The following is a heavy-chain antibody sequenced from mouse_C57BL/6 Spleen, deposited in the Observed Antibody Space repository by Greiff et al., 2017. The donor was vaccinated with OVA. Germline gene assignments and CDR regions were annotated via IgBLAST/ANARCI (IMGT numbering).Heavy chain of an antibody. CDR3: ARSLFPAYYFEY. J-gene: IGHJ2*01. Sequence: QVQLQQPGAELVKPGASVKLSCKASGYTFTSYWMQWVKQRPGQGLEWIGEIDPSDSYTNYNQKFKGKATLTVDTSSSTTYMQLSSLTSGDSAVYDCARSLFPAYYFEYWGQGATLTVSS. CDR1: GYTFTSYW. D-gene: IGHD1-1*01. CDR2: IDPSDSYT. V-gene: IGHV1-50*01.